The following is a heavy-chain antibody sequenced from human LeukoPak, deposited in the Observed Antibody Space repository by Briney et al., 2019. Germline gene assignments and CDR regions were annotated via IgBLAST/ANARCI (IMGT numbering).Heavy chain of an antibody. CDR2: ISNSGDST. CDR1: GFTFDTYG. J-gene: IGHJ5*02. V-gene: IGHV3-23*01. CDR3: ARASAGYNWFDP. Sequence: GGSLRLSCVASGFTFDTYGMSWVRQAPGKGLEWVSGISNSGDSTSYADSVKGRFTSSRDNPKNTLYLQMNSLRAEDTAVYYCARASAGYNWFDPWGQGTLVTVSS.